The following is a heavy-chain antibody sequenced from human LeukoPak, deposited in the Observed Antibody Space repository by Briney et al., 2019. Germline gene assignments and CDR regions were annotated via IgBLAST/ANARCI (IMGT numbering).Heavy chain of an antibody. CDR1: GYTFTGYY. J-gene: IGHJ6*03. V-gene: IGHV1-2*02. CDR2: INPNSGGT. Sequence: ASVKVSCKASGYTFTGYYMHWVRQAPGQGLEWMGWINPNSGGTNYAQKFQGRVTMTRDTSISTAYMELSRLRSDDTAGYYCARGMWGYYYYYMDVWGKGTTVTISS. CDR3: ARGMWGYYYYYMDV. D-gene: IGHD1-26*01.